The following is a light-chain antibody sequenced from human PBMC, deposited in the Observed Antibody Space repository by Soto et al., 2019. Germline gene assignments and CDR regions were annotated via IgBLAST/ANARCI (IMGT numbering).Light chain of an antibody. CDR1: QSVSSSY. Sequence: ETVLTQSPGTLSLSPGETATLSCRASQSVSSSYLAWYQQKPGQAPRLLIYGASSRATGIPDRFSGSGSGTDVTLTISRLEPEDFVVYYCQQYGRSPPSWTFGQGTKVEIK. J-gene: IGKJ1*01. CDR2: GAS. CDR3: QQYGRSPPSWT. V-gene: IGKV3-20*01.